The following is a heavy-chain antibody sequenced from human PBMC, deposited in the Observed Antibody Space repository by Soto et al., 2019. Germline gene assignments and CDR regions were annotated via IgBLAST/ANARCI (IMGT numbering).Heavy chain of an antibody. D-gene: IGHD1-26*01. J-gene: IGHJ4*02. CDR1: GSTFTSYA. CDR3: ARAKRLWGATSIFDY. CDR2: INAGNGNT. V-gene: IGHV1-3*01. Sequence: ASVKVSCQASGSTFTSYAMHWVRQAPGQRLEWMGWINAGNGNTKYSQKFQGRVTITRDTSASTAYMELSSLRSEDTAVYYCARAKRLWGATSIFDYWGQGTLVTVSS.